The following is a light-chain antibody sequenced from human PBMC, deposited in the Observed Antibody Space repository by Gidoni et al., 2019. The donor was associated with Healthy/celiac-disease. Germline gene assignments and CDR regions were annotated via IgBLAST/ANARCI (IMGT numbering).Light chain of an antibody. J-gene: IGKJ2*01. CDR2: DAS. CDR3: QQYDNLLDRYT. CDR1: QDISNS. V-gene: IGKV1-33*01. Sequence: DIEMTQSLSSLSASVGDRVPITCDASQDISNSLNCYQQKPGNAPKLLIYDASNLETGVPSRFIGSGSGTDFTFPISSRQHEDIATYYCQQYDNLLDRYTFGQGTKLEIK.